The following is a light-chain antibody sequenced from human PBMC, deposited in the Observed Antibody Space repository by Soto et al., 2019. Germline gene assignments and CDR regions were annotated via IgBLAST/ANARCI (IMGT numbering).Light chain of an antibody. CDR2: AAS. Sequence: EIVLTQSPGTLPLSPGERATLSCRASQSISRSYLAWYQQKPGQAPRLLIYAASSRATGIPDRFSGSGSGTDFTLTISRLEPEDFAVYYCQQFGSSPRTFGQGTKVDIK. CDR3: QQFGSSPRT. V-gene: IGKV3-20*01. J-gene: IGKJ1*01. CDR1: QSISRSY.